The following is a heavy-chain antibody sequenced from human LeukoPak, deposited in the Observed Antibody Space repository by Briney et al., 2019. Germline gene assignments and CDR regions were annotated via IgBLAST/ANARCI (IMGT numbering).Heavy chain of an antibody. D-gene: IGHD1-26*01. J-gene: IGHJ4*02. CDR1: GFTFTSYA. Sequence: GGSLRLSCAASGFTFTSYAMSWVRQAPGKGLEWVSTISNSGDNRHYADSVEGRFTISRDNSKNTVYLEMNSLRAEDTAVYYCATDVGAIFFDSWGQGTLVTVSS. CDR3: ATDVGAIFFDS. V-gene: IGHV3-23*01. CDR2: ISNSGDNR.